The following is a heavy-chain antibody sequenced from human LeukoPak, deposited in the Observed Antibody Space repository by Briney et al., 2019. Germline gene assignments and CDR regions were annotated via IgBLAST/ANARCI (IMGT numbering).Heavy chain of an antibody. J-gene: IGHJ4*02. D-gene: IGHD6-19*01. V-gene: IGHV3-21*04. CDR1: GFTFSSYS. CDR3: AKLLQDSSGCHEN. CDR2: ISSSSSYI. Sequence: GGSLRLSCAASGFTFSSYSMNWVRQAPGKGLEWVSSISSSSSYIYYADSVKGRFTISRDNAKDSLYLQMNSLRAEDTAVYYCAKLLQDSSGCHENWGQGTLVTVSS.